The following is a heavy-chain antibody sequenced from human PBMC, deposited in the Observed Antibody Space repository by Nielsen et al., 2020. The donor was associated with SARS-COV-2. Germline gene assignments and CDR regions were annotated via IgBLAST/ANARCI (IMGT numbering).Heavy chain of an antibody. D-gene: IGHD2-15*01. J-gene: IGHJ6*02. V-gene: IGHV1-46*01. CDR2: INPSGGST. Sequence: VRQMPGKGLEWMGIINPSGGSTSYAQKFQGRVTMTRDTSISTAYMELSRLRSDDTAVYYCARVVVVVAATNYYYGMDVWGQGTTVTVSS. CDR3: ARVVVVVAATNYYYGMDV.